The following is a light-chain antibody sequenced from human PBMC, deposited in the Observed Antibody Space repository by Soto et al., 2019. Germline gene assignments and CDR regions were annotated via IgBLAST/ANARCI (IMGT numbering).Light chain of an antibody. Sequence: EIVLTQAPGTLSLSPGEKATPSCRASQSVISSYLAWYQQKPGLAPRLLIYGASSRATGIPDRFSGSGSGTDFTLIISRLEPEDFAVYYCQQYGSSPLTFGGGTKVEIK. CDR1: QSVISSY. J-gene: IGKJ4*01. CDR3: QQYGSSPLT. CDR2: GAS. V-gene: IGKV3-20*01.